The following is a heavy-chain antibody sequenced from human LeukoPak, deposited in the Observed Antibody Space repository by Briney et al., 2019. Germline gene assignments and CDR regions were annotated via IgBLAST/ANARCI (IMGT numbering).Heavy chain of an antibody. CDR1: GYTXTNYY. V-gene: IGHV1-2*02. J-gene: IGHJ3*02. Sequence: GASVKVSCKASGYTXTNYYMHGVRQAPGQGLEWMGWIDPNTGDTNYSQNIQGRATMTRDTSINTAYMEFTSLGSDDTAVYYCARGRTMDGSTPPFEIWGQGTMVTVSS. CDR2: IDPNTGDT. D-gene: IGHD4/OR15-4a*01. CDR3: ARGRTMDGSTPPFEI.